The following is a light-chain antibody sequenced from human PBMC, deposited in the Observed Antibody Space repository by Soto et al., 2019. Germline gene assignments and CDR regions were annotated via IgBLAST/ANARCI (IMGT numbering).Light chain of an antibody. Sequence: EIVLTQSPGTLSLSPGERATLSCRASQSVSSSYLAWYQQKPGQAPRLLIYGASRRATGIPDRFSGSGSGPDFTLTFSRRETEDVAVYYCQQYGSAPFTFGPGNKVDSK. V-gene: IGKV3-20*01. CDR3: QQYGSAPFT. J-gene: IGKJ3*01. CDR2: GAS. CDR1: QSVSSSY.